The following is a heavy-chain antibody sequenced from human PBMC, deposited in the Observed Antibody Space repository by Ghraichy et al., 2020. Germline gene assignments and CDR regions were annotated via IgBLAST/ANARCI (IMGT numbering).Heavy chain of an antibody. CDR1: GGSISSYY. V-gene: IGHV4-59*01. Sequence: SETLSLTCTVSGGSISSYYWSWIRQPPGKGLEWIGYIYYSGSTNYNPSLKSRVTISVDTSKNQFSLKLSSVTAADTAVYYCATNTQGYSSSWRIPGYYYYYMDVWGKGTTVTVSS. D-gene: IGHD6-13*01. J-gene: IGHJ6*03. CDR3: ATNTQGYSSSWRIPGYYYYYMDV. CDR2: IYYSGST.